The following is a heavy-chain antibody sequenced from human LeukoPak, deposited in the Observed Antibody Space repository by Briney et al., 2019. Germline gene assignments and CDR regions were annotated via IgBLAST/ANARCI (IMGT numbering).Heavy chain of an antibody. J-gene: IGHJ3*02. V-gene: IGHV4-4*07. CDR3: ARLITGTTTAFDI. Sequence: SETLSLTCSVSGGSISGYYWTWIQQPAGKGLEWIGRVYTSGSTHYNPSLKNRLTMSVDTSKNQFSLKLSSVTAADTAVYYCARLITGTTTAFDIWGQGTMVTVSS. CDR1: GGSISGYY. D-gene: IGHD1-7*01. CDR2: VYTSGST.